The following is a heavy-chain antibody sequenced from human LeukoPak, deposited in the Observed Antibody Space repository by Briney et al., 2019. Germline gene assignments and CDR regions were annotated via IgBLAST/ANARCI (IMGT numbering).Heavy chain of an antibody. D-gene: IGHD3-22*01. J-gene: IGHJ3*02. CDR2: IYYSGST. CDR3: ASSYDSSGYYLSNAFDI. CDR1: GGSISSYY. V-gene: IGHV4-59*08. Sequence: PSETLSLTCTVSGGSISSYYWSWIRQPPGKELEWIGYIYYSGSTNYNPSLKSRVTISVDTSKNQFSLKLSSVTAADTAVYYCASSYDSSGYYLSNAFDIWGQGTMVTVSS.